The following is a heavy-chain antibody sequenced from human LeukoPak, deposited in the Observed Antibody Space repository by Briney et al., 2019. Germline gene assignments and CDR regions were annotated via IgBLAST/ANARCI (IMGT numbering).Heavy chain of an antibody. D-gene: IGHD3-10*01. CDR1: GFTFSSYG. J-gene: IGHJ4*02. CDR2: ISGSGGST. CDR3: AKGREYYGSGSYLPYDY. Sequence: GGSLRLSCAASGFTFSSYGMSWVRQAPGKGLEWVSAISGSGGSTYYADSVKGRFTISRDNSKNTLYLQMNSLRAEDTAVYYCAKGREYYGSGSYLPYDYWGQGTLVTVSS. V-gene: IGHV3-23*01.